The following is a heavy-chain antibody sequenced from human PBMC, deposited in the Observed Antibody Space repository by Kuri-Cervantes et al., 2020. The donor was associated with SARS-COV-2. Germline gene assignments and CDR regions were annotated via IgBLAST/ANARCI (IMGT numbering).Heavy chain of an antibody. J-gene: IGHJ4*02. CDR1: GYSISSSNW. V-gene: IGHV4-28*03. CDR3: ARGRIRPFDY. Sequence: SETLSLTCAVSGYSISSSNWWGWIRQPPGKGLEWIGYIYYSGSTNYNPSLKSRVTISVDTSKNQFSLKLSSVTAADTAVYYCARGRIRPFDYWGQGTLVTVSS. CDR2: IYYSGST.